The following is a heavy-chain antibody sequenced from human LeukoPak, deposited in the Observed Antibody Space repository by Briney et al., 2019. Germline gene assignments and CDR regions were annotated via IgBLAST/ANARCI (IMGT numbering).Heavy chain of an antibody. CDR3: ARDSPWSEAEQWLVRFDY. CDR2: VSAHNGNT. D-gene: IGHD6-19*01. V-gene: IGHV1-18*04. J-gene: IGHJ4*02. Sequence: GASVKVSCKASGYTFTSYGISWVRQAPGQRLEWIGWVSAHNGNTNYAQKLQGRVTMTTDTSTSTAYMELRSLRSDDTAVYYCARDSPWSEAEQWLVRFDYWGQGTLVTVSS. CDR1: GYTFTSYG.